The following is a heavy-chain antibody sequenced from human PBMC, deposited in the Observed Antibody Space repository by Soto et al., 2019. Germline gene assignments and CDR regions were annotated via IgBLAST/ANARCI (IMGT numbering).Heavy chain of an antibody. V-gene: IGHV3-33*01. D-gene: IGHD6-19*01. CDR1: GFTFSSYG. J-gene: IGHJ4*02. CDR3: ARDGGIAVAASNFDY. Sequence: GGSLRLSCAASGFTFSSYGMHWVRQAPGKGLEWVAVIWYDGSNKYYADSVKGRFTISRDNSKNTLYLQMNSLRAEDTAVYYCARDGGIAVAASNFDYWGQGTLVTVSS. CDR2: IWYDGSNK.